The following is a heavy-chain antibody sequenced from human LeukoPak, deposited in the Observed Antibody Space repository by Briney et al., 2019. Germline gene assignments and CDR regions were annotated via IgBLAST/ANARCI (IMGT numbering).Heavy chain of an antibody. Sequence: SGGSLRLSCAASGFTLSSYAMSWVRQAPGKGLEWVSAISGSGGSTYYADSVKGRFTISRDNSKNTLYLQMNSLRAEDTAVYYCAKDQDYDFWSGYYTSWGQGTLVTVSS. CDR3: AKDQDYDFWSGYYTS. V-gene: IGHV3-23*01. D-gene: IGHD3-3*01. CDR1: GFTLSSYA. CDR2: ISGSGGST. J-gene: IGHJ5*02.